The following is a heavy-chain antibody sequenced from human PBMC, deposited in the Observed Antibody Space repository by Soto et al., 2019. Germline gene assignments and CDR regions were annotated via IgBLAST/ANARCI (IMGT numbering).Heavy chain of an antibody. CDR2: IYEGGNT. V-gene: IGHV4-30-2*01. CDR1: GGSIISDGYS. D-gene: IGHD5-12*01. J-gene: IGHJ3*02. Sequence: SEALSLTCAVSGGSIISDGYSWSWIRQPPGKGLQWIGHIYEGGNTYYTPSLESRVAISTDKSKNQFSLRLSSVTAADTAVYYCAREGRRDGYNSAFDIWGQGTMVTVSS. CDR3: AREGRRDGYNSAFDI.